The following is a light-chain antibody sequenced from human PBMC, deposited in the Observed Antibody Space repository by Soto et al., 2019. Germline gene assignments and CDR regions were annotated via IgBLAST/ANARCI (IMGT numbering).Light chain of an antibody. CDR1: SSDVGGYNY. CDR2: EGS. J-gene: IGLJ1*01. Sequence: QSALTQPASVSGSPGQSITISCTGTSSDVGGYNYVSWYQLHPGKAPKLMIHEGSERPSGVSDRFSGSKSGNTASLTISGLQAEDEADYYCASFASSVTYVFGSGTKLTVL. V-gene: IGLV2-14*01. CDR3: ASFASSVTYV.